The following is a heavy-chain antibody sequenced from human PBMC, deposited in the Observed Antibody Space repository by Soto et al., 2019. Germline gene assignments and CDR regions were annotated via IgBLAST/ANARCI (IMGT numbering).Heavy chain of an antibody. V-gene: IGHV1-18*01. Sequence: ASVKVSCKASGYTFTSYGISWVRQAPGQGLEWMGWISAYNGNTNYAQKLQGRVTMTTDTSTSTAYMELRSLRSDDTAVYYCASTHVLMVYAPFDYCGQGTLVTVSS. CDR2: ISAYNGNT. D-gene: IGHD2-8*01. J-gene: IGHJ4*02. CDR1: GYTFTSYG. CDR3: ASTHVLMVYAPFDY.